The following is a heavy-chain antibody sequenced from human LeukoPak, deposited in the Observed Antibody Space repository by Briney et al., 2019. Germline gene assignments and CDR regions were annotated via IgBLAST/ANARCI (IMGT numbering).Heavy chain of an antibody. CDR1: GFTFSSYA. V-gene: IGHV3-23*01. CDR3: AKVEYYDILTGSIDY. CDR2: ISGSGGST. Sequence: GGSLRLSCAASGFTFSSYAMSWVRQALGKGLEWVSAISGSGGSTYYADSVKGRFTISRDNSKNTLYLQMNSLRAEDTAVYYCAKVEYYDILTGSIDYWGQGTLVTVSS. J-gene: IGHJ4*02. D-gene: IGHD3-9*01.